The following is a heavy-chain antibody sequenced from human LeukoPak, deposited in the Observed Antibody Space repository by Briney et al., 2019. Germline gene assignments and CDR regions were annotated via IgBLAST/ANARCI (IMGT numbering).Heavy chain of an antibody. V-gene: IGHV4-59*01. CDR2: IYYSGST. Sequence: PSETLSLTCTVSGGSISSNYWSWIRQPPGKGLEWIGYIYYSGSTNYNPSPKSRVIISADTSKNQFSLKLSSVTAADTAVYYCARDRLGSYYYYMDVWGKGTTVTVSS. D-gene: IGHD3-16*01. CDR3: ARDRLGSYYYYMDV. J-gene: IGHJ6*03. CDR1: GGSISSNY.